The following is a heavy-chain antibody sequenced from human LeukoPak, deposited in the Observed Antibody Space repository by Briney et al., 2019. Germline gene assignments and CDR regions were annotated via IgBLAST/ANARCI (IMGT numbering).Heavy chain of an antibody. D-gene: IGHD2-15*01. Sequence: GESLKISCKASGYTFTNYWIGWVRHTPGKGLEWMGIIHPGDSDTRYRTSFQGQVTMSVDESTSTAYLHWTSLKASDTAIYYCARHAGYCTGGNCYSFYYFDYWGQGTLVTVSS. V-gene: IGHV5-51*01. J-gene: IGHJ4*02. CDR3: ARHAGYCTGGNCYSFYYFDY. CDR1: GYTFTNYW. CDR2: IHPGDSDT.